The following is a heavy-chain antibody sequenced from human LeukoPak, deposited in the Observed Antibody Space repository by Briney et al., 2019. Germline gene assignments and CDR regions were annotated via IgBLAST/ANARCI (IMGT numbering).Heavy chain of an antibody. D-gene: IGHD3-9*01. J-gene: IGHJ6*02. CDR3: ARGRDDILTGSPYYYYGMDV. Sequence: SGTLSLTCTVSGGSISSYYWSWIRQPPGKGLEWIGYIYYSGSTNYNPSLKSRVTLSVDTSKNQFSLKLSSVTAADTAVYYCARGRDDILTGSPYYYYGMDVWGQGTTVTVSS. V-gene: IGHV4-59*01. CDR2: IYYSGST. CDR1: GGSISSYY.